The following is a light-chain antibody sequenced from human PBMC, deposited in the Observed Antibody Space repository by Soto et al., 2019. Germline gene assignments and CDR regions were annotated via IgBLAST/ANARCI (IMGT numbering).Light chain of an antibody. V-gene: IGLV2-8*01. CDR3: SSYAGSNMGV. CDR2: EVT. J-gene: IGLJ1*01. CDR1: SSDVGGYKF. Sequence: QSALTQPPSASGSPGQSVPISCTGTSSDVGGYKFVSWYQQHQGKAPKLLIYEVTQRPSGVPDRFSGSKSGNTASLTVSGLQAEDDADYYCSSYAGSNMGVFGTGTKLTVL.